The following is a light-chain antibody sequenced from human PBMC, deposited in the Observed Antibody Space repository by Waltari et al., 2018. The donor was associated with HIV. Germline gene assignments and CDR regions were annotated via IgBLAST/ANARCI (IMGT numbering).Light chain of an antibody. CDR2: GKT. CDR1: SRRSYY. J-gene: IGLJ1*01. CDR3: NSRDSSGNHV. V-gene: IGLV3-19*01. Sequence: SSELTQDPAVSVALGQTVRITCQGDSRRSYYASWYQQKPGQAPVLVIYGKTNRPSGIPDRFSGSSSGNTASLTITGAQAEDEADYYCNSRDSSGNHVFGTGTKVTVL.